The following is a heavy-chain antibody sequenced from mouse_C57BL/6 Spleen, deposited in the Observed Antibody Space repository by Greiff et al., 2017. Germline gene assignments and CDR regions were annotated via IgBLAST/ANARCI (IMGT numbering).Heavy chain of an antibody. J-gene: IGHJ1*03. D-gene: IGHD1-1*01. Sequence: QVQLQQPGAELVLPGASVQLSCKASGYTFTSYWMHWVKQRPGQGLEWIGEIDPSDSYTNYNHKFKGKATLTVDKSSSTAYMQLRSLTSEDSAVYYCARRRFLRYGSSYWYFDVWGTGTTVTVSS. CDR3: ARRRFLRYGSSYWYFDV. V-gene: IGHV1-69*01. CDR2: IDPSDSYT. CDR1: GYTFTSYW.